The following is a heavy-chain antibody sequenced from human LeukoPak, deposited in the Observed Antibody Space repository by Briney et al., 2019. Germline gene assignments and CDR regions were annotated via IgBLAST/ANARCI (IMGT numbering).Heavy chain of an antibody. D-gene: IGHD5-18*01. CDR1: GFTFSSYS. CDR2: ISSSSSSI. J-gene: IGHJ4*02. Sequence: GGSLRLSCAASGFTFSSYSMNWVRQAPGKGLGWVLSISSSSSSIYYADSVKGRFTISRDNAKNSLYLQMNSLRAEDTAVYYCARASGDIVETATMGSYWGQGTLVTVSS. V-gene: IGHV3-21*01. CDR3: ARASGDIVETATMGSY.